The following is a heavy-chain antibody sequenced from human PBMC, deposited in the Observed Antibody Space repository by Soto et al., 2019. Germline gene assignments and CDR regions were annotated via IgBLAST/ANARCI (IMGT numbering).Heavy chain of an antibody. D-gene: IGHD6-13*01. V-gene: IGHV4-34*01. CDR2: INHSGST. Sequence: SETLSLTCAFYGGSFSGYYWSWIRQPPGKGLEWIGEINHSGSTNYNPSLKSRVTISVDTSKNQFSLKLSSVTAADTAVYYCARVGGIAAAGTGWGQGTLVTVSS. CDR1: GGSFSGYY. CDR3: ARVGGIAAAGTG. J-gene: IGHJ4*02.